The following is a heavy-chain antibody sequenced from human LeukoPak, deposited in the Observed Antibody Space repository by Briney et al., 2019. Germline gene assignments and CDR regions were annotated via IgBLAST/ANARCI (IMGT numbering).Heavy chain of an antibody. V-gene: IGHV1-69*05. CDR3: ARDLCTNGVCYSDY. CDR1: GGTFSSYA. Sequence: SVKVSCKASGGTFSSYAISWVRQAPGQGLEWMGGIIPIFGTANYAQKFQGRVTITTDESTSTAYMELSSLRSEDAAVYYCARDLCTNGVCYSDYWGQGTLVTVSS. CDR2: IIPIFGTA. J-gene: IGHJ4*02. D-gene: IGHD2-8*01.